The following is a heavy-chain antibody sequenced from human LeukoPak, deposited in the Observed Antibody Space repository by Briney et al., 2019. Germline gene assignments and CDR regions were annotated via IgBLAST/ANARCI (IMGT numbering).Heavy chain of an antibody. V-gene: IGHV3-23*01. CDR2: ISGSDAGT. Sequence: GGSLRLSCAASGFTFNKYAMSWVRQAPGKGLEWVSAISGSDAGTYYADSVKGRFTISRDNSKNTLYLQMNSLRAEDAAVYYCAKAPLGRCTGAICYSFDYWGQGTLVTASS. CDR3: AKAPLGRCTGAICYSFDY. D-gene: IGHD2-8*02. CDR1: GFTFNKYA. J-gene: IGHJ4*02.